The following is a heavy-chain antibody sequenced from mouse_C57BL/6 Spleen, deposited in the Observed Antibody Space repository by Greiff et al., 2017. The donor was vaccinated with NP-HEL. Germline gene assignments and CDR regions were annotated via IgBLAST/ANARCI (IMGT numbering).Heavy chain of an antibody. CDR2: ICNGGGST. V-gene: IGHV5-12*01. CDR3: ARLLLGAMDY. Sequence: EVHLVESGGGLVQPGGSLKLSCAASGFTFSDYYMYWVRQTPEKRLEWVAYICNGGGSTYYPDTVKGRFTNSRDKAKNTLYLQMSRLKSEDTAMYYCARLLLGAMDYWGQGTSVTVSS. J-gene: IGHJ4*01. D-gene: IGHD2-10*01. CDR1: GFTFSDYY.